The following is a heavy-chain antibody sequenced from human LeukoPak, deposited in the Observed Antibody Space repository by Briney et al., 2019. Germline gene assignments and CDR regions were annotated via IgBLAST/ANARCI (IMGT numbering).Heavy chain of an antibody. J-gene: IGHJ4*02. CDR1: GFTFSSYA. CDR2: LSGSGGNT. D-gene: IGHD3-22*01. V-gene: IGHV3-23*01. CDR3: AKGSYYYDSADYFDY. Sequence: GGSLRLFCAASGFTFSSYAMSWVRQAPGKGLEWASTLSGSGGNTYYADSVKGRVTISRDNSKNTLYLQMNSLRAEDTAVYHCAKGSYYYDSADYFDYWGQGTLVTVSS.